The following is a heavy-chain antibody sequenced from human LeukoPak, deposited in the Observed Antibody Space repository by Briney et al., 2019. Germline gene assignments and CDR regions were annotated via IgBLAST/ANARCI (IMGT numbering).Heavy chain of an antibody. D-gene: IGHD2-2*01. Sequence: PGGSLRLSCAASGFTFSSYDMSWVRQAPGKGLEWVSVITGSGGSTDYADSVKGRLTISRDNAKNTLHLQMKSLRAEDTAVYYCAKKSAMGWFDPWGQGTLVTVSS. CDR2: ITGSGGST. CDR1: GFTFSSYD. V-gene: IGHV3-23*01. CDR3: AKKSAMGWFDP. J-gene: IGHJ5*02.